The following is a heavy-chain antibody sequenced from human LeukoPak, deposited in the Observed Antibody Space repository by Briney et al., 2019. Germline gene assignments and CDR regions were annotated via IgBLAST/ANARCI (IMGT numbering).Heavy chain of an antibody. J-gene: IGHJ6*03. CDR2: ISYDGSNK. CDR3: ARHYYGSGSTDYYYMDV. CDR1: GFTFSSYG. D-gene: IGHD3-10*01. Sequence: PGGSLRLSCAASGFTFSSYGMHWVRQAPGKGLEWVAVISYDGSNKYHADSVEGRFTISRDNSKNTLYLQMHSLRAEDTAVYYCARHYYGSGSTDYYYMDVWGKGTTVTVSS. V-gene: IGHV3-30*03.